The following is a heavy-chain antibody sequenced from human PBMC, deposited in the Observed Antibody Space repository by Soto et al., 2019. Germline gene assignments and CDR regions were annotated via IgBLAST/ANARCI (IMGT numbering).Heavy chain of an antibody. Sequence: ASVKVSCKSSGYTVTSYYMHWVRQAPGQGLEWMGIINPSGGSTSYAQKFQGRVTMTRDTSTSTVYMELSSLRSEDTAVYYCARDFTTYDSSSSYAYWGKGTLVTVSS. CDR2: INPSGGST. J-gene: IGHJ4*02. D-gene: IGHD6-6*01. V-gene: IGHV1-46*01. CDR1: GYTVTSYY. CDR3: ARDFTTYDSSSSYAY.